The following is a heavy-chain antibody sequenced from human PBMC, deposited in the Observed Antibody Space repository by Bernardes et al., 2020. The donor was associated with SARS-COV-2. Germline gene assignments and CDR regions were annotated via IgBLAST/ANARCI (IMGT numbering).Heavy chain of an antibody. CDR2: VNSAGTT. J-gene: IGHJ3*01. CDR3: ARVVSGPHVGADAFAV. CDR1: GFTFSTYA. Sequence: GSLRLSCAASGFTFSTYAMSWFRQTPGKGLEWISAVNSAGTTYYADSVRGRFTAARDNSKNTLYLQMSSLRSEDTAVYYCARVVSGPHVGADAFAVWGRGTTVTVSS. V-gene: IGHV3-23*01. D-gene: IGHD2-21*02.